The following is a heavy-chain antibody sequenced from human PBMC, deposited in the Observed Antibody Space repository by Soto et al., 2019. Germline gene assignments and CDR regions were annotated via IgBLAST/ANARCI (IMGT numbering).Heavy chain of an antibody. CDR3: ANWAVTVTTYNDY. Sequence: GGSLRLSCAASGFTFSTCAMGWVRQAPGKGLEWVSGISDSGGGTYYAESVKGRLTISRDTPKNTLSMPMNSLRADDTAVYYCANWAVTVTTYNDYWGQGTMVTISS. CDR1: GFTFSTCA. J-gene: IGHJ4*02. D-gene: IGHD4-17*01. V-gene: IGHV3-23*01. CDR2: ISDSGGGT.